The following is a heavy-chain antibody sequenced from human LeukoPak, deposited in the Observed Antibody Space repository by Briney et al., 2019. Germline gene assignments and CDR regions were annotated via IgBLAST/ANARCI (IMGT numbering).Heavy chain of an antibody. CDR1: GGTFSSYA. V-gene: IGHV1-69*05. J-gene: IGHJ4*02. CDR3: ARSARVVLMVYAIANLDY. Sequence: GASVKVSCKASGGTFSSYAISWVRQAPGQGLEWMGGIIPIFGTANYAQKFQGRVTITTDESTSTAYMELSNLRSEDTAVYYCARSARVVLMVYAIANLDYWGQGTLVTVSS. CDR2: IIPIFGTA. D-gene: IGHD2-8*01.